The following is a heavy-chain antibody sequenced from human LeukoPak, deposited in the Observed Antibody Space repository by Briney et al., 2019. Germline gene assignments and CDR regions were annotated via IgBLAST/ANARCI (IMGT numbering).Heavy chain of an antibody. CDR2: IKHDGSEK. D-gene: IGHD5-12*01. Sequence: PGGSLRLSCADSGFSFSSHWMSWVRQAPGKGLEWVANIKHDGSEKYYVDSVKGRFAISRDNAKNSLYLQMNSLRAEDTAVYYCARALTGGYTSDAFDMWGQGTMVTVSS. J-gene: IGHJ3*02. CDR1: GFSFSSHW. CDR3: ARALTGGYTSDAFDM. V-gene: IGHV3-7*04.